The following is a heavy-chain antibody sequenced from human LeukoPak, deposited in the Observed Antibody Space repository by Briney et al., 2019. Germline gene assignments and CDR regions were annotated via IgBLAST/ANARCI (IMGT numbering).Heavy chain of an antibody. V-gene: IGHV1-2*02. CDR2: INPNSGGT. J-gene: IGHJ3*02. CDR1: GYTFTGYY. CDR3: AREDYDSSGYASGAFDI. Sequence: ASVTVSCTASGYTFTGYYMHWVRQAPGQGLEWMGWINPNSGGTNYAQKFKGRVTMTRDTSISTAYMELSRLRSDDTAVYYCAREDYDSSGYASGAFDIWGQGTMVTVSS. D-gene: IGHD3-22*01.